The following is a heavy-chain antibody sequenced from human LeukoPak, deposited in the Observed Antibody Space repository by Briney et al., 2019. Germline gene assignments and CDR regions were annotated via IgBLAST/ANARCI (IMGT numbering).Heavy chain of an antibody. Sequence: PGGSLRLSCAASGFTFSSYGMHWVRQAPGKGLEWVAVISYDGGNKYYADSVRGRFTISRDNSKNTLYLQMNSLRAEDTAVYYCAKEGIAAAEDYWGQGTLVTVSS. CDR2: ISYDGGNK. D-gene: IGHD6-13*01. CDR3: AKEGIAAAEDY. J-gene: IGHJ4*02. CDR1: GFTFSSYG. V-gene: IGHV3-30*18.